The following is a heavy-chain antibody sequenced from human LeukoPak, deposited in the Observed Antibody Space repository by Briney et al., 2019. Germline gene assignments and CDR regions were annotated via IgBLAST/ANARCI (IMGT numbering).Heavy chain of an antibody. V-gene: IGHV1-69*05. Sequence: SVKVSCKASGGTFSSYAISWVRQAPGQGLEWMGGIIPIFGTANYAQKFQGRVTITTDESTSTAYMELGSLRSEDTAVYYCASTSPYCGGDCSIDYWGQGTLVTVSS. CDR2: IIPIFGTA. CDR3: ASTSPYCGGDCSIDY. J-gene: IGHJ4*02. D-gene: IGHD2-21*02. CDR1: GGTFSSYA.